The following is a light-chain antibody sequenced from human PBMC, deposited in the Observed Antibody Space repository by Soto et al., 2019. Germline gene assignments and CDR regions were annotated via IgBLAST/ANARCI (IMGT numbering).Light chain of an antibody. Sequence: ALTQPRSVSGSPGQSVTISCTGTSSDVGDYNYVSWYQQHPGKAPKLMIYDVSKRPSGVPDRFSGSKSGNTASLTISGLQAEDEADYYCCSYAGSYTLYVFGTGTKVTVL. CDR1: SSDVGDYNY. V-gene: IGLV2-11*01. CDR2: DVS. CDR3: CSYAGSYTLYV. J-gene: IGLJ1*01.